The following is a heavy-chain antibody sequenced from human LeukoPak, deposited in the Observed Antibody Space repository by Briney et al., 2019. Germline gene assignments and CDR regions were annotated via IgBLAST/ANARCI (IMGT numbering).Heavy chain of an antibody. V-gene: IGHV3-21*01. CDR3: ARDLANQLDDY. Sequence: GGSLRLSCAASGFTFSSYSMNWVRQAPGKGLEWASSISSSSSHIYYADSVKGRFTISRDNAKNSLYLQMNSLRAEDTAVYYCARDLANQLDDYWGQGTLVTVSS. CDR2: ISSSSSHI. CDR1: GFTFSSYS. J-gene: IGHJ4*02. D-gene: IGHD2-2*01.